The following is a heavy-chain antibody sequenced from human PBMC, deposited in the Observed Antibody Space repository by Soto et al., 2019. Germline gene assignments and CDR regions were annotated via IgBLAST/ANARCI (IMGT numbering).Heavy chain of an antibody. D-gene: IGHD1-26*01. Sequence: EVELLESGGDLVQPGGSLRLSCAASGFTFSSYDMNWVRQALGKGLEWVSAIGVYANTYYADSVKGRFTISRDDSRNTVHLQLNSLRVDDTAVYYCAKESTVGSPGDYFDSWGQGTLVTVSS. CDR3: AKESTVGSPGDYFDS. J-gene: IGHJ4*02. V-gene: IGHV3-23*01. CDR1: GFTFSSYD. CDR2: IGVYANT.